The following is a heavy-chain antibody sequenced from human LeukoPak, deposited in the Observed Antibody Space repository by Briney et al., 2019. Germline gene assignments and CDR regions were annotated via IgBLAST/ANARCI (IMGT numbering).Heavy chain of an antibody. D-gene: IGHD3-22*01. CDR2: ISYDGSNK. J-gene: IGHJ4*02. Sequence: GGSLRLSCAASGFTFSSYAMHWVRQAPGKGLEWVAVISYDGSNKYYADSVNGRFAISRDNSKNTLYLQMNSLRAEDTAVYYCARAQGYYYDSSGYYSFDYWGQGTLVTVSS. V-gene: IGHV3-30*09. CDR1: GFTFSSYA. CDR3: ARAQGYYYDSSGYYSFDY.